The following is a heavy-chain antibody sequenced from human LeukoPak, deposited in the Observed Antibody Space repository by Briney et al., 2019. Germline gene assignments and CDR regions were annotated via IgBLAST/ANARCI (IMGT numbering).Heavy chain of an antibody. CDR3: AKEKKGQSYGDYNVGFDY. CDR2: ISGSGGST. D-gene: IGHD4-17*01. Sequence: GGSLRLSCAASGFTFSSYSMNWVRQAPGKGLEWVSAISGSGGSTYYADSVKGRFTISRDNSKNTLYLQMNSLRAEDTAVYYCAKEKKGQSYGDYNVGFDYWGQGTLVTVSS. CDR1: GFTFSSYS. J-gene: IGHJ4*02. V-gene: IGHV3-23*01.